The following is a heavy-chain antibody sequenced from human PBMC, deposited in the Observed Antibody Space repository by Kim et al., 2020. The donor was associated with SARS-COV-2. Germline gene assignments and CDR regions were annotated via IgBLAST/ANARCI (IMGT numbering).Heavy chain of an antibody. V-gene: IGHV3-11*06. CDR3: ARFVVVPAVRSYYYYGMDV. Sequence: KGRLNITRDNAKNSLYLQMNSLGAEDTAVYYCARFVVVPAVRSYYYYGMDVWGQGTTVTVSS. J-gene: IGHJ6*02. D-gene: IGHD2-2*01.